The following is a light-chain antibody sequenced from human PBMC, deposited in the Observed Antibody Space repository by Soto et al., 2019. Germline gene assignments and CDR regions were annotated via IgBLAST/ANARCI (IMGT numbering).Light chain of an antibody. J-gene: IGKJ1*01. CDR3: QQYRTYT. V-gene: IGKV1-5*01. CDR1: ESISNW. Sequence: IQLTQSPTTLPASVGDRVTLTCRASESISNWLAWYQQRPGTAPKLLIYHASILETAVPSRFSGNGSGTEFTLTISSLQPGDFATYYGQQYRTYTVGQGSRVEIK. CDR2: HAS.